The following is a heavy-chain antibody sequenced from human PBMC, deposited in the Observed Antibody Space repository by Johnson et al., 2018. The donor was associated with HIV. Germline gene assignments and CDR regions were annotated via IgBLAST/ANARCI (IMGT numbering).Heavy chain of an antibody. Sequence: QVQLVESGGGVVQPGRSLRLSCAASGFTFSSYAMHWVRQAPGKGLEWVAVISYDGSNKYYAASVKGRLTVSSDNSKNTLYLQRNSLSAEDTALYYCARERVGDAFDIWGQGTMVTVSS. V-gene: IGHV3-30*04. D-gene: IGHD1-26*01. J-gene: IGHJ3*02. CDR3: ARERVGDAFDI. CDR1: GFTFSSYA. CDR2: ISYDGSNK.